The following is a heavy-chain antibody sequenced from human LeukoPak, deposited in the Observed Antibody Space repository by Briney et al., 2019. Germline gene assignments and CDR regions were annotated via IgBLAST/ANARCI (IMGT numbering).Heavy chain of an antibody. CDR3: ARDRGYTFDY. CDR2: IRSDGSST. CDR1: GFTFSSYW. J-gene: IGHJ4*02. V-gene: IGHV3-74*01. D-gene: IGHD5-24*01. Sequence: GGSLRLSCAASGFTFSSYWMHWVRQAPGKGLLWVSLIRSDGSSTSYADSVKGRFTITRDNAQNTLFLQMNSLRAEDTAVYYCARDRGYTFDYWGQGTLVTVSS.